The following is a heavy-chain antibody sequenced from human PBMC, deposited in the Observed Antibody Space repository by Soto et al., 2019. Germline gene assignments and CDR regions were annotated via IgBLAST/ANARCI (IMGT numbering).Heavy chain of an antibody. J-gene: IGHJ1*01. Sequence: EVHLLESGGGLVQPGGSLRLSCAASGLTFSHNAMSWVRQAPGKGLEWVSTISGNGRVTYYTDSVKGRFTISRDNSKNTVYIQMNSLRAEDTAVYYCANRGDDIKFFQHWGQGTLVTVSS. D-gene: IGHD2-21*02. CDR1: GLTFSHNA. V-gene: IGHV3-23*01. CDR2: ISGNGRVT. CDR3: ANRGDDIKFFQH.